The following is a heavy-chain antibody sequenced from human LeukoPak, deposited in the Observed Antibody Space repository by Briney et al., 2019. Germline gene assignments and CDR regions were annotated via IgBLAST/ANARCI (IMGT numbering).Heavy chain of an antibody. CDR3: AKDFSGSSGEFDP. Sequence: GGPLRLSCAASGFTFSSYGMHWVRQAPGKGLEWVAFIRYDGSNKYYADSVKGRFTISRDNSKNTLYLQMNSLRAEDTAVYYCAKDFSGSSGEFDPWGQGTLVTVSS. CDR1: GFTFSSYG. D-gene: IGHD3-10*01. CDR2: IRYDGSNK. J-gene: IGHJ5*02. V-gene: IGHV3-30*02.